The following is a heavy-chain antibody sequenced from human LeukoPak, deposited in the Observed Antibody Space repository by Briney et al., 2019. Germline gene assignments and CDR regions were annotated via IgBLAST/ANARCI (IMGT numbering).Heavy chain of an antibody. CDR2: ISSSGSTI. V-gene: IGHV3-48*03. CDR3: ARDDGYSSSWYYFDY. Sequence: GGSLRLSCAASGFTFSSYEMNWVRQAPGKGLEWVSYISSSGSTIYYADSVKGRFTISRDNAKNSLCLQMNSLRAEDTAVYYCARDDGYSSSWYYFDYWGQGTLVTVSS. D-gene: IGHD6-13*01. J-gene: IGHJ4*02. CDR1: GFTFSSYE.